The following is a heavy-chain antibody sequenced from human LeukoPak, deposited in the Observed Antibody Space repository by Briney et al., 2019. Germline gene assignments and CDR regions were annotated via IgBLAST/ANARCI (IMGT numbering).Heavy chain of an antibody. Sequence: PGGSLRLSCAASGFTFSRHGMSWVRQAPGKGLEWVASLSSAGVTAYYADSVQGRFTISRDNSKNTLSLHMSSLRAEDAAVYYCAKSIDWEWRTPFDYWGQGTLVTVSS. CDR3: AKSIDWEWRTPFDY. CDR2: LSSAGVTA. CDR1: GFTFSRHG. V-gene: IGHV3-23*01. J-gene: IGHJ4*02. D-gene: IGHD3-3*01.